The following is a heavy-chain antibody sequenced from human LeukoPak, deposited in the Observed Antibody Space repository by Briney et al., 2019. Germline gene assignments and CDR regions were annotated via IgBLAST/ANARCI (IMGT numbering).Heavy chain of an antibody. CDR2: ISAYNGNT. CDR1: GYTFTSYG. V-gene: IGHV1-18*01. D-gene: IGHD3-22*01. Sequence: ASVKVSCKASGYTFTSYGISWVRQAPGQGLEWMGWISAYNGNTNYAQKLQGRVTMTTDTSTSTAYMELRSLRSDDTAVYYCAGDRFTMISHGLAFDIWGQGTMVTVSS. J-gene: IGHJ3*02. CDR3: AGDRFTMISHGLAFDI.